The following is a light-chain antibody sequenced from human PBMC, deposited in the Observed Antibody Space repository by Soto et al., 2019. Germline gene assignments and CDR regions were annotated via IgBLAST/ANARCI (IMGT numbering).Light chain of an antibody. CDR2: DAS. Sequence: EIVLTQSPATLSLSPGERATLSCRASQSVSSSLAWYQQKPGQAPRLLIYDASNRATDIPARFTGSGSGTDFTLTISSLEPEEFAVYYCQQRSNWPSTFGQGTKLEIK. CDR1: QSVSSS. V-gene: IGKV3-11*01. CDR3: QQRSNWPST. J-gene: IGKJ2*01.